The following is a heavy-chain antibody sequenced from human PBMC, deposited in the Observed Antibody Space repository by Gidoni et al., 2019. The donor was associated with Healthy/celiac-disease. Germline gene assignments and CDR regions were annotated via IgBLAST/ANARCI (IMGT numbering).Heavy chain of an antibody. D-gene: IGHD2-15*01. CDR2: IRSKANSYAT. Sequence: EVQLVESGGGLVQPGGSLKLSCAASGFTFSGSAMNWVRQASGKGLEWVGRIRSKANSYATAYAASVKGRFTISRDDSKNTAYLQMNSLKTEDTAVYYCTRPPYCSGGSCYSSDYWGQGTLVTVSS. CDR1: GFTFSGSA. J-gene: IGHJ4*02. CDR3: TRPPYCSGGSCYSSDY. V-gene: IGHV3-73*02.